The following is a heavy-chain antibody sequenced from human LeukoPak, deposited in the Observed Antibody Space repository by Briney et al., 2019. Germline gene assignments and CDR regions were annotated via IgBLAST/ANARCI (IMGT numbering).Heavy chain of an antibody. J-gene: IGHJ4*02. CDR2: INWNGGGT. D-gene: IGHD6-19*01. CDR3: ARYIAVAGAKVFDY. Sequence: GGSLRLSCAASGFTSDDYGMSWVPQAPGKGLEWVSGINWNGGGTGYADSVKGRFTISRDNAKNSLYLQMNSLRAEDTALYYCARYIAVAGAKVFDYWGQGTLVTVSS. CDR1: GFTSDDYG. V-gene: IGHV3-20*04.